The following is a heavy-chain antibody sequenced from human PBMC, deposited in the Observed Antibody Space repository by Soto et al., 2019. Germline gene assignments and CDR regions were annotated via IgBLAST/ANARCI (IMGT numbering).Heavy chain of an antibody. CDR1: GFTFSDYA. V-gene: IGHV3-30*18. Sequence: VQLVESGGGVVQPGRSLRLSCAASGFTFSDYAMHWVRQAPGKGLEWVAVVSHDGRNTHYADSVKGRFTISRDSSKNTFSLERPSLRAEDTAVYYCAKGGRQWLVTSDFNYWGQGALVTVSS. D-gene: IGHD6-19*01. J-gene: IGHJ4*02. CDR3: AKGGRQWLVTSDFNY. CDR2: VSHDGRNT.